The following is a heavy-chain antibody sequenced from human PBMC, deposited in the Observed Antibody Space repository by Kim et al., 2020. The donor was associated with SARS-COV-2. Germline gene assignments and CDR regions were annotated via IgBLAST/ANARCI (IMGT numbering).Heavy chain of an antibody. D-gene: IGHD6-13*01. CDR3: AKASSSSWYAPFDY. J-gene: IGHJ4*02. Sequence: QKFQGRVTITADESTSTAYMELSSLRSEDTAVYYCAKASSSSWYAPFDYWGQGTLVTVSS. V-gene: IGHV1-69*01.